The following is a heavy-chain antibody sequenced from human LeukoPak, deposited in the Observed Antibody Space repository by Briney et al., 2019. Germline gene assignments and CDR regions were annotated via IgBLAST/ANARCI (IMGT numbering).Heavy chain of an antibody. D-gene: IGHD4-17*01. CDR2: ISGRGVGT. Sequence: GGSLRLSCAASGFTFSSYAMSWVRQAPGKGLEWVSVISGRGVGTYYADSVKGRFTISRDNSKNTLYLQMNSLRAEDTAVYYCARDDGDYVDGLMFDPWGQGTLVTVSS. V-gene: IGHV3-23*01. CDR3: ARDDGDYVDGLMFDP. CDR1: GFTFSSYA. J-gene: IGHJ5*02.